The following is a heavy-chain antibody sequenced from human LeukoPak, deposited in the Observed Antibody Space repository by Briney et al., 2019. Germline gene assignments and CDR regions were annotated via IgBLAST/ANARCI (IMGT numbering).Heavy chain of an antibody. D-gene: IGHD3-10*01. Sequence: GGSLRLSCAASGFTFSNYGTHWVRQAPGKGLEWVAVIWYDGSNKYYADSVKGRFTISRDNSKNTLYLQMNSLRAEDTAVYYCARARNYYGSGSSNYFDYWGQGTLVTVSS. J-gene: IGHJ4*02. CDR2: IWYDGSNK. CDR3: ARARNYYGSGSSNYFDY. V-gene: IGHV3-33*01. CDR1: GFTFSNYG.